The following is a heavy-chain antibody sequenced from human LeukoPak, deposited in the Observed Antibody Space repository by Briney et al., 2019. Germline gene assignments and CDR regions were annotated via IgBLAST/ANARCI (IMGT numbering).Heavy chain of an antibody. J-gene: IGHJ6*02. CDR1: GYTFTGYY. CDR3: ARDQRVAAAELYYYYGMDV. V-gene: IGHV1-2*02. CDR2: INPNSGGT. D-gene: IGHD6-13*01. Sequence: GASVKVSCKASGYTFTGYYIHWVRQAPGQGLEWMGWINPNSGGTNYAQKFQGRVTMTRDTSISTAYMELSRLKSDDTAVYYCARDQRVAAAELYYYYGMDVWGQGTTVTVSS.